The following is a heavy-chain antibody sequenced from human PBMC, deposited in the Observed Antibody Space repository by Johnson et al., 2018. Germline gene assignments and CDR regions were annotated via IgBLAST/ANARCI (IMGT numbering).Heavy chain of an antibody. CDR1: GFTFSSYW. CDR3: AREARGYYGMDV. Sequence: VQLQESGGGLVQPGGSLRLSCAASGFTFSSYWMHWVRQAPGKGLVWVSRHNSDGSSTSYADSVKGRFTISRDNAKNTLYLQMNSLRAEDTAVYYCAREARGYYGMDVWGQGTTVTVSS. D-gene: IGHD5-12*01. V-gene: IGHV3-74*01. J-gene: IGHJ6*02. CDR2: HNSDGSST.